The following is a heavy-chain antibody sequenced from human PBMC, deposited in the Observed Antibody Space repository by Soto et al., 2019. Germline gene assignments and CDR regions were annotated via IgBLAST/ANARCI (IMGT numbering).Heavy chain of an antibody. CDR3: ARDGYSSSSYSYYYYGMDV. J-gene: IGHJ6*02. CDR1: GFTFSSYA. V-gene: IGHV3-30-3*01. CDR2: ISYDGSNK. D-gene: IGHD6-6*01. Sequence: GGSLRLSCAASGFTFSSYAMHWVRQAPGKGLEWVAVISYDGSNKYYADSVKGRFTISRDNAKNSLYLQMNSLRDEDTAVYYCARDGYSSSSYSYYYYGMDVWGQGTTVTVSS.